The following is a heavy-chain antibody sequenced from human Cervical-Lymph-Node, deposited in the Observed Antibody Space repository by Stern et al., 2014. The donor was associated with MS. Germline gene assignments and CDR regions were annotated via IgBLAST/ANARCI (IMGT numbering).Heavy chain of an antibody. V-gene: IGHV5-51*01. CDR3: VRRRDSAGYDTFDL. CDR2: ISPADSDT. J-gene: IGHJ3*01. CDR1: GYTFSNFW. Sequence: EVQLVESGAEVKKPGESLKISCRTSGYTFSNFWVGWVRQMPGKGLEWMGVISPADSDTTYSPAFQCQVTISADESISTAYLQWRSLKASDTAMYYCVRRRDSAGYDTFDLWGQGTMLIVSS. D-gene: IGHD3-22*01.